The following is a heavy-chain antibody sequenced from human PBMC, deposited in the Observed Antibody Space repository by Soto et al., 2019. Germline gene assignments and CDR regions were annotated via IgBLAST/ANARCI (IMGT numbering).Heavy chain of an antibody. J-gene: IGHJ4*02. CDR1: GFTFSNYA. V-gene: IGHV3-23*01. CDR3: ANFPSSVFNFFDY. Sequence: GESLKISCAASGFTFSNYAMNWVRQAPGKGLEWVSGIVGSGASTNYADSVKGRFTISRDNSKNTLYLHMNGLRAEDTATNYYANFPSSVFNFFDYWGQGPLVTVSS. D-gene: IGHD3-22*01. CDR2: IVGSGAST.